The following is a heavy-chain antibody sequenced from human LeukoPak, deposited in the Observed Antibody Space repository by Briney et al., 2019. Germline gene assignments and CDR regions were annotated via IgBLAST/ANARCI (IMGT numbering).Heavy chain of an antibody. J-gene: IGHJ4*02. Sequence: GGSLRLSCAASGFTFSSYGMHWVRQAPGKGLEWVAVISYDGSNKYYADSVKGRFTISRDNSKNTLYLQMNSLRAEDTAVYYCAKEALGYYYDSSGYLDYWGQGTLVTVSS. V-gene: IGHV3-30*18. CDR1: GFTFSSYG. CDR3: AKEALGYYYDSSGYLDY. D-gene: IGHD3-22*01. CDR2: ISYDGSNK.